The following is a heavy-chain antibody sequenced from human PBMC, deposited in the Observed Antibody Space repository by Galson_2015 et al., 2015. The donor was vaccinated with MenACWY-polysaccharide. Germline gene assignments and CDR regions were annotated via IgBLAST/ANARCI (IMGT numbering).Heavy chain of an antibody. D-gene: IGHD5-12*01. J-gene: IGHJ4*02. Sequence: SLRLSCAASGFTFSTYWMHWVRQAPGKGLVWVSRIKSDGSSTNYADSVKGRFTISRDNPKNTLYLQMNSLRAEDTALYYCARGYRAYYWGQGALVTVSA. CDR3: ARGYRAYY. V-gene: IGHV3-74*01. CDR1: GFTFSTYW. CDR2: IKSDGSST.